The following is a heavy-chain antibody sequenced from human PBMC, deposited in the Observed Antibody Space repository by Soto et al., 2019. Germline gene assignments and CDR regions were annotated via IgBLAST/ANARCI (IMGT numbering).Heavy chain of an antibody. J-gene: IGHJ6*02. CDR1: GFTFGRFG. CDR3: AKDLYGSETYTYYCGMDV. Sequence: GGSLRLSCAASGFTFGRFGMHWVRQAPGKGLEWVAVISYDGSNRFYADSVKGRFTISRDNSKNTLYLQMNSLRPEDTAVYYCAKDLYGSETYTYYCGMDVRGQGTTVTVSS. CDR2: ISYDGSNR. D-gene: IGHD3-10*01. V-gene: IGHV3-30*18.